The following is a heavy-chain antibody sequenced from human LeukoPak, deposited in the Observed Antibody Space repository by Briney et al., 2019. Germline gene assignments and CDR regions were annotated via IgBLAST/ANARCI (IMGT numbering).Heavy chain of an antibody. CDR3: ARGRADYDILTGYFDPYYFDY. V-gene: IGHV4-38-2*01. CDR1: GYSISSGYD. D-gene: IGHD3-9*01. Sequence: SETLSLTCAVSGYSISSGYDWGWVRQHPGKGLEWIGSIYHSGSTYYNPSLKSRVTISVDTSKNQFSLKLSSVTAADTAVYYCARGRADYDILTGYFDPYYFDYWGQGTLVTVSS. CDR2: IYHSGST. J-gene: IGHJ4*02.